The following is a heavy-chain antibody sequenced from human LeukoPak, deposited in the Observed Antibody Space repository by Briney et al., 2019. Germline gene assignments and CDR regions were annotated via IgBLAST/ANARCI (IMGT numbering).Heavy chain of an antibody. CDR2: ISRKGEST. CDR1: GYTLCSNW. V-gene: IGHV3-64*01. J-gene: IGHJ4*02. D-gene: IGHD2-15*01. CDR3: ASRSCSDTKCYQFDY. Sequence: GGSLRLSCAASGYTLCSNWMRWVRQAPGKGLEYVSAISRKGESTYYANSVKGRFTISRANSKNTLYLQMGSLRAEDMAVYYCASRSCSDTKCYQFDYWGQGTLVTVSS.